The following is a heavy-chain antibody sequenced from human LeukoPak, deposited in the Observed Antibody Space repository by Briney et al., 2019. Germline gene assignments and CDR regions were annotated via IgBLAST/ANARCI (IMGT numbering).Heavy chain of an antibody. Sequence: GGSLRLSCAASGFTFSSYGMHWVRQAPGKGLEWVAVISYDGSNKYYADSVKGRFTISRDNSKNTLYLQMNSLRAEDTAVHYCAKGSSDYYDSSGYLDYWGQGTLVTVSS. CDR3: AKGSSDYYDSSGYLDY. J-gene: IGHJ4*02. CDR1: GFTFSSYG. V-gene: IGHV3-30*18. D-gene: IGHD3-22*01. CDR2: ISYDGSNK.